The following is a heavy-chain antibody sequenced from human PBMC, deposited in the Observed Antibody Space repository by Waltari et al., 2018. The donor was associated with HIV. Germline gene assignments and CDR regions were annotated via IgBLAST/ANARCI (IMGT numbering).Heavy chain of an antibody. CDR2: VDASGST. CDR3: VREGGGIVFIPWYFDH. CDR1: GGSMRSDNYY. J-gene: IGHJ4*02. Sequence: QVQLQESGPGLVKPSQTLSLTCSVSGGSMRSDNYYWNWVRQTAGKGLEWIGRVDASGSTKYNPSLKSRGTISMDTSKNQFSLRLTSMTAADTAVYYWVREGGGIVFIPWYFDHWGQGALVTVSS. D-gene: IGHD3-16*02. V-gene: IGHV4-61*02.